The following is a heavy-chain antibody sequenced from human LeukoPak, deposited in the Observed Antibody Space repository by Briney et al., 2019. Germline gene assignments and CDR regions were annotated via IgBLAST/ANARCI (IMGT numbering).Heavy chain of an antibody. CDR3: ARDSGVRGASGY. J-gene: IGHJ4*02. CDR1: GGSISSGDYY. V-gene: IGHV4-61*08. D-gene: IGHD3-10*01. CDR2: IYYSGST. Sequence: PSETLSLTCTVSGGSISSGDYYWSWIRQPPGKGLEWIGYIYYSGSTNYNPSLKSRVTISVDTSKNQFSLKLSSVTAADTAVYYCARDSGVRGASGYWGQGTLVTVSS.